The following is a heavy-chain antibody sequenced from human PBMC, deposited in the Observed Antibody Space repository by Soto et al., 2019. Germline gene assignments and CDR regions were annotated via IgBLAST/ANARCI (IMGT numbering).Heavy chain of an antibody. J-gene: IGHJ4*02. CDR3: ARRYGWLYFDY. V-gene: IGHV4-39*01. CDR1: GASFSSSNYF. D-gene: IGHD6-19*01. Sequence: QLQLQESGPGLVKPWETLSLTCTVSGASFSSSNYFWGRIRQPPGKGLEWIGTIFYSGSTYYNPSLKTRVTLSVDTSKNQFSLKLTSVTAADTALYYCARRYGWLYFDYWGQGSLVTVSS. CDR2: IFYSGST.